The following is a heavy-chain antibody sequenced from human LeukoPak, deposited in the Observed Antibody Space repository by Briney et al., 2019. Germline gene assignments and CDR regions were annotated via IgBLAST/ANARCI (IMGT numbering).Heavy chain of an antibody. CDR2: TYYRSKWYN. J-gene: IGHJ6*03. Sequence: SQTLSLTCAISGDSVSSNSAAWNWIRQSPSRGLEWLGRTYYRSKWYNDYAVSVKSRITINPDTSKNQFSLQLNSVTPEDTAVYYCARAAGSSWYRVYYYYYMDVWGKGTTVTVSS. CDR1: GDSVSSNSAA. CDR3: ARAAGSSWYRVYYYYYMDV. D-gene: IGHD6-13*01. V-gene: IGHV6-1*01.